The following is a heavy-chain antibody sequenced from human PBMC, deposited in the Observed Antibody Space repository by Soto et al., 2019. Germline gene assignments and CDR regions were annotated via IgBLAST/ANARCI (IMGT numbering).Heavy chain of an antibody. CDR1: GFTVRSSY. Sequence: EVQLVESGGGLVQPGGSLRLSCAASGFTVRSSYMSWVRQAPGKGLEWVSLIYSGGSTYYADSVKGRFTVSRDNPNNTQYLQMNSLRAEDTSVYYCAMSLLWFGELRYWGQGTLVTVPS. D-gene: IGHD3-10*01. V-gene: IGHV3-66*01. CDR2: IYSGGST. CDR3: AMSLLWFGELRY. J-gene: IGHJ4*02.